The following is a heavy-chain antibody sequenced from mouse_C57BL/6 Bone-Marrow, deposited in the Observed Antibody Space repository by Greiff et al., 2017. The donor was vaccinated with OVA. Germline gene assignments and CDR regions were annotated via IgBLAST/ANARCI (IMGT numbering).Heavy chain of an antibody. CDR3: ARGRIYDYDPD. CDR1: GYTFTSYW. V-gene: IGHV1-50*01. Sequence: QVQLQQPGAELVKPGASVKLSCKASGYTFTSYWMQWVKQRPGQGLEWIGEIDPSDSYTNYNQKFKGKATLTVDTSSSTAYMQLSSLTSEDSAVYYCARGRIYDYDPDWGQGTLVTVSA. J-gene: IGHJ3*01. CDR2: IDPSDSYT. D-gene: IGHD2-4*01.